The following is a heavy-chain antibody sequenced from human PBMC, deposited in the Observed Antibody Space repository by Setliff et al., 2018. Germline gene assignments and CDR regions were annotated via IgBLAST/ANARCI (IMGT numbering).Heavy chain of an antibody. CDR1: GGSISDYY. D-gene: IGHD3-3*01. Sequence: SETLSLTCTVSGGSISDYYWSWIRQAPGKGLEWIGYIYYSGNTNYNPSLKSRVTISIDTSKNQFSLKLSSVTAADTAVYHCARGKTFFGAFIRAFDIWGQGRMVTVSS. CDR2: IYYSGNT. J-gene: IGHJ3*02. CDR3: ARGKTFFGAFIRAFDI. V-gene: IGHV4-59*01.